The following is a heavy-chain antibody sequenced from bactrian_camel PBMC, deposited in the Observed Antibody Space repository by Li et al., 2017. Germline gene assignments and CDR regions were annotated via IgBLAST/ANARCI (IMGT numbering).Heavy chain of an antibody. CDR2: IVRGGST. Sequence: HVQLVESGGGSMQAGGSLTLACAASWNTYSWSMAWFRQAPGNEREGVARIVRGGSTDYSDSEKGRFTISQDNAKNTVYLQIDSLRPEDTARYYCAAGPKCKRYGSPPKVRASDFDVWGQGTQVTVS. J-gene: IGHJ6*01. CDR3: AAGPKCKRYGSPPKVRASDFDV. D-gene: IGHD6*01. V-gene: IGHV3-3*01. CDR1: WNTYSWS.